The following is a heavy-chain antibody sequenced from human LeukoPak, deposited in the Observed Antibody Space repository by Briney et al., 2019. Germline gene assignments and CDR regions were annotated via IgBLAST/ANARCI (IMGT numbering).Heavy chain of an antibody. J-gene: IGHJ4*02. CDR3: ARGGGSYSY. D-gene: IGHD1-26*01. V-gene: IGHV3-21*01. CDR1: GFTFSSDA. Sequence: PGGSLRLSCAGSGFTFSSDAMNWVRQAPGEGLEWVSSINSRSTHTAYADSVKGRFTISRDNGNNSLFLQMNSLGVDDTAIYFCARGGGSYSYWGQGVRVTVSS. CDR2: INSRSTHT.